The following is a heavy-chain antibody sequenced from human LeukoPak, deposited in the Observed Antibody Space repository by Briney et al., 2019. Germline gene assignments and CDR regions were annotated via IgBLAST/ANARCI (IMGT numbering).Heavy chain of an antibody. V-gene: IGHV4-59*08. Sequence: SETLSLTCTVSGGSISSYYWSWIRQPPGKGLEWIGCIYYSGSTNYNPSLKSRVTISVDTSKNQFSLKLSSVTAADTAVYYCARVDSSGDYAFDIWGQGTMVTVSS. D-gene: IGHD3-22*01. CDR1: GGSISSYY. CDR2: IYYSGST. J-gene: IGHJ3*02. CDR3: ARVDSSGDYAFDI.